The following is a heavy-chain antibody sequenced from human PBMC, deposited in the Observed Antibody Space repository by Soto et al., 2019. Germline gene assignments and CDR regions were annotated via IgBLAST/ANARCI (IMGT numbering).Heavy chain of an antibody. CDR2: INHSGST. V-gene: IGHV4-34*01. CDR3: ARGRYRTYYYGSGSRPFDP. CDR1: GGSFSGYY. J-gene: IGHJ5*02. Sequence: PSETLSLTCAVYGGSFSGYYWSWIRQPPGKGLEWIGEINHSGSTNYNPSLKSRVTISVDTSKNQFSLKLSSVTAADTAVYYCARGRYRTYYYGSGSRPFDPWGQGTLVTVS. D-gene: IGHD3-10*01.